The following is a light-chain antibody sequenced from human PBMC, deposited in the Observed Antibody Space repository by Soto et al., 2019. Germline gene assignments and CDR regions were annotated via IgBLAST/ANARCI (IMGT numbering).Light chain of an antibody. CDR1: QSVSSN. CDR2: GAS. J-gene: IGKJ1*01. Sequence: EIVMTQSPATLSVSPGERATLSCRASQSVSSNLAWYQQKPGQAPRLLIYGASTRATAIPARFSGSGSGTEFTLTITSLQSDDFEVYYCQQYNNWPVTFGQGTPVEI. CDR3: QQYNNWPVT. V-gene: IGKV3-15*01.